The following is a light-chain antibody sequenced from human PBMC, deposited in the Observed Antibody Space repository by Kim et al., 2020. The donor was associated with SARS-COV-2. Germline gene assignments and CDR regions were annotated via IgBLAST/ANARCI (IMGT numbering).Light chain of an antibody. Sequence: IQLTQWPSTVSASVGDRVTITCRASQSISTWLAWYQQKPGKAPKLLISDASILQTGVPPRFSGGGSGGDFTLTISNLQPDDFATYYCQQYNSFSSFGQGTKLEI. CDR3: QQYNSFSS. CDR2: DAS. J-gene: IGKJ2*03. CDR1: QSISTW. V-gene: IGKV1-5*01.